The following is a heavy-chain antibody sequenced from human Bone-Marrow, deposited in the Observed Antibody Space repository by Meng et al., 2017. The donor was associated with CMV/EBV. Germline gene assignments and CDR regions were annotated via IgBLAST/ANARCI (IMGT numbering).Heavy chain of an antibody. J-gene: IGHJ6*02. CDR2: IYYSGST. CDR1: GGSISSGGYY. D-gene: IGHD6-13*01. Sequence: SETLSLTCTVSGGSISSGGYYWSWIRQHPGKGLEWIGYIYYSGSTYYNPSLKSRVTISVDTSKNQFSLKLSSVTAADTAVYYCARDRGYNSSRRIKDYYYGMDVWGQGTTVTVSS. CDR3: ARDRGYNSSRRIKDYYYGMDV. V-gene: IGHV4-31*03.